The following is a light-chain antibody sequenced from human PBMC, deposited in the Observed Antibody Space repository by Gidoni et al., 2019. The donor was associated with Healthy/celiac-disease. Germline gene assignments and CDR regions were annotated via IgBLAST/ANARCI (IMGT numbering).Light chain of an antibody. J-gene: IGLJ3*02. V-gene: IGLV2-14*01. Sequence: QSALTQPASASGSPGQSITISCTGTSSDVVGYNYVSWYQQHPGKAPKLMLYEVSNRPSGVSNRSSGSRSGNTASLTISVLQAEDEADYYCSSYTSSSTRVFGGGTKLTVL. CDR3: SSYTSSSTRV. CDR1: SSDVVGYNY. CDR2: EVS.